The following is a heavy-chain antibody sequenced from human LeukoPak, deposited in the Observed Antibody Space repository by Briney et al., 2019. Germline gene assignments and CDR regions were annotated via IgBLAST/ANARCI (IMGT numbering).Heavy chain of an antibody. J-gene: IGHJ4*02. CDR3: RAVTGRDDY. V-gene: IGHV3-73*01. CDR2: IRSKANSYAT. CDR1: GFAFSGSA. Sequence: PGGSLRLSCAASGFAFSGSAMHWVRQASGKGLEWVGRIRSKANSYATAYTASVKGRFTIFRDDSKNTAYLQMNSLKTEDTAVYYCRAVTGRDDYWGQGTLVTVSS. D-gene: IGHD2-8*02.